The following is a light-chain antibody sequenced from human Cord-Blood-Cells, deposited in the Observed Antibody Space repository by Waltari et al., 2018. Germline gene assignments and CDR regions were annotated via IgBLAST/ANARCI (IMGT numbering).Light chain of an antibody. Sequence: IVFTQSPATLSLSPGASATLSCRASQSVSSYLAWYQQKPGQAPRLLIYDASNRATGIPARFSGSGSGTDVTLTISSLEPEDFAVYYCQQRSNWPPLTFGGGTKVEIK. J-gene: IGKJ4*01. CDR2: DAS. CDR3: QQRSNWPPLT. V-gene: IGKV3-11*01. CDR1: QSVSSY.